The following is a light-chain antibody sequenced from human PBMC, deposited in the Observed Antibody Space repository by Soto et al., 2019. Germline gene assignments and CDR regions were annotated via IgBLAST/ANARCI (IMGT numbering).Light chain of an antibody. V-gene: IGKV3-15*01. CDR2: GAS. CDR1: QSVNSN. Sequence: EIVMTQSPATLSVSPGERATLSCRASQSVNSNLAWYQQKPGPAPRLLIYGASTRAAGIPARFSGSGSGTEFSLTISSLQSEDFAVYYCQQYNNRPPDTFGQGTKLEIK. CDR3: QQYNNRPPDT. J-gene: IGKJ2*01.